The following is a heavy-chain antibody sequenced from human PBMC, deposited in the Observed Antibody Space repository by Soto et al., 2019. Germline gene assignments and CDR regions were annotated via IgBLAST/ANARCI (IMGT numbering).Heavy chain of an antibody. CDR2: LNPNSGNT. CDR1: GYMFSTYD. J-gene: IGHJ5*02. V-gene: IGHV1-8*01. Sequence: QVQLVQSGAEVKKPGASVKVSCKASGYMFSTYDINWVRQAPGQGIEWMGWLNPNSGNTGYAQKFQGRVTMTRNTSINTAYMELSSLRSDDTAVYYCARDHRYTWNDEGWFDPWGQGTLVTVSS. D-gene: IGHD1-20*01. CDR3: ARDHRYTWNDEGWFDP.